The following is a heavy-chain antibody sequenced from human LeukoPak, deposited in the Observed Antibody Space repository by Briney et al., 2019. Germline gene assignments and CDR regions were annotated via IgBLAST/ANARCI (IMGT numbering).Heavy chain of an antibody. J-gene: IGHJ3*02. CDR2: INHSGST. CDR1: GGSFSGYY. CDR3: ARGVHNGDAFDI. D-gene: IGHD1-1*01. Sequence: SETLSLTCAVYGGSFSGYYWSWIRQPPGKGLEWIGEINHSGSTNYNPSLKSRVTISVDTSKNQFSLKLSSVTAADTAVYYCARGVHNGDAFDIWGQGTMVTVSS. V-gene: IGHV4-34*01.